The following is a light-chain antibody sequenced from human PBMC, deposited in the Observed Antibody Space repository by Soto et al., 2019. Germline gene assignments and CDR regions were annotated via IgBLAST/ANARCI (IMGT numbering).Light chain of an antibody. CDR2: GAS. J-gene: IGKJ1*01. V-gene: IGKV3-15*01. CDR1: QSISSK. Sequence: EIVMTQSPAILSVSPGEGATLSCRASQSISSKLAWYQQKPGQTHRLLIYGASTRATGVPARFTGSGSGTEFTLTISSLQSEDFAVYYCQQYGSSPRTFGQGTKVDI. CDR3: QQYGSSPRT.